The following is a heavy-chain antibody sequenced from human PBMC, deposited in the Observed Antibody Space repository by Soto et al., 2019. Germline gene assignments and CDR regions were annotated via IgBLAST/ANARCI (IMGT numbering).Heavy chain of an antibody. CDR2: ISGSSSTI. V-gene: IGHV3-48*01. CDR3: ARRSGIAVAGTFVNWFDP. Sequence: EVQLVESGGGSVQPGGSLRLSCAASGFTFSSYSMNWVRQAPGKGLEWVSYISGSSSTIHYADSVKGRFTIYRDNAKNSLYLQMNSLRAEDTAMYYCARRSGIAVAGTFVNWFDPWGQGTLVTVSS. D-gene: IGHD6-19*01. CDR1: GFTFSSYS. J-gene: IGHJ5*02.